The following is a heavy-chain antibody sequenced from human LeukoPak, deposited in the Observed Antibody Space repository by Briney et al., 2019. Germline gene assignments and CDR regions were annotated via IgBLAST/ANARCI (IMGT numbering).Heavy chain of an antibody. J-gene: IGHJ4*02. CDR2: INPNSGGT. Sequence: ASVKVSCKAFGYTFTGYYMHWVRQAPGQGLEWMGWINPNSGGTNYAQKFQGRVTMTRDTSISTAYMALSRLRSDDTAVYYCARARRVVDVLNYWGQGTLVTVSS. D-gene: IGHD3-10*01. V-gene: IGHV1-2*02. CDR1: GYTFTGYY. CDR3: ARARRVVDVLNY.